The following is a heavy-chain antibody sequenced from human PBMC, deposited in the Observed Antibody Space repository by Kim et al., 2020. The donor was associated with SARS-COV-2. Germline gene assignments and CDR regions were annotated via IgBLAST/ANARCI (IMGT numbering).Heavy chain of an antibody. J-gene: IGHJ6*04. V-gene: IGHV6-1*01. CDR3: ARFRLRLRAADDVDV. D-gene: IGHD6-25*01. CDR1: GDSVSSNSAI. CDR2: TSYRSKWYY. Sequence: SQTLSLTCAISGDSVSSNSAIWNWIRQSPTRGLEWLGRTSYRSKWYYDYAPSVKGRITIIADTSNNQFSLHLNSVTPEDTAVYYCARFRLRLRAADDVDVWGEGATVTVSS.